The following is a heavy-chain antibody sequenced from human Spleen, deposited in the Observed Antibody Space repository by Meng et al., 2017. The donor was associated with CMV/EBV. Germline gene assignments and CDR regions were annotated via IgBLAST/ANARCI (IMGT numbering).Heavy chain of an antibody. CDR3: ARDSGGKAFDL. CDR2: ISSSSSYI. Sequence: EVQLVESGGXLVKPGGXLRLSCAASGFTFSSYSMNWVRQAPGKGLEWVSSISSSSSYIYYADSVKGRFTISRDNAKNSLYLQMNSLRAEDTAVYYCARDSGGKAFDLGGHGTLVTVSS. V-gene: IGHV3-21*01. CDR1: GFTFSSYS. D-gene: IGHD4-23*01. J-gene: IGHJ2*01.